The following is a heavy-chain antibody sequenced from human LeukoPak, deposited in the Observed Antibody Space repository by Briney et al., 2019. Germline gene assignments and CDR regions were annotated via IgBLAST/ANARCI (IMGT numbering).Heavy chain of an antibody. CDR1: GFTFSSYV. Sequence: GGSLRLSCAASGFTFSSYVMSWVRQAPGKGLEWVSTISGSGGSTYYADSVKGRFTISRDNSKNTLYLQMNSLRAEDTAVYYCARTGYSSGWYEDYFDYWGQGTLVTVSS. V-gene: IGHV3-23*01. CDR3: ARTGYSSGWYEDYFDY. J-gene: IGHJ4*02. CDR2: ISGSGGST. D-gene: IGHD6-19*01.